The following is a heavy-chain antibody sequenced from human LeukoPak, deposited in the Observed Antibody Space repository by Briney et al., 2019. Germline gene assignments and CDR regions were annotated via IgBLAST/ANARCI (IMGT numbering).Heavy chain of an antibody. CDR1: GGSTSSYY. Sequence: SETLSLTCTVSGGSTSSYYWSWIRQPPGKGLEWIGYIYYSGSTNYNPSLKSRVTISVGTSKNQFSLKLSSVTAADTAVYYCARVSCSSTSCHYYFDYWGQGTLVTVSS. J-gene: IGHJ4*02. CDR2: IYYSGST. CDR3: ARVSCSSTSCHYYFDY. D-gene: IGHD2-2*01. V-gene: IGHV4-59*01.